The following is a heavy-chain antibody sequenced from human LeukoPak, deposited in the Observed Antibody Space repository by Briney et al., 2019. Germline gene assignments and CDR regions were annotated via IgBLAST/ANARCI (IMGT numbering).Heavy chain of an antibody. D-gene: IGHD6-13*01. CDR2: IYYSGST. CDR1: GGSITSGNNY. CDR3: ARDLYEDSSWYPSYYFDY. Sequence: SETLSLTCAVSGGSITSGNNYWSWIRRHPGTGLEWIGYIYYSGSTYYNPSLKSRVTMSVDTSKNQFSLKLSSVTAADTAMYYCARDLYEDSSWYPSYYFDYWGQGTLVTVSS. J-gene: IGHJ4*02. V-gene: IGHV4-31*11.